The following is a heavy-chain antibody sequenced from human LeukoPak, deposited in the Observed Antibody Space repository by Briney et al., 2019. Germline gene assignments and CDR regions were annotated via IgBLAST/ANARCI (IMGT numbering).Heavy chain of an antibody. CDR1: ELTFSSSW. V-gene: IGHV3-7*01. D-gene: IGHD3-3*02. CDR2: IKQDGSEK. J-gene: IGHJ6*04. Sequence: GGSLRLSWAASELTFSSSWLSWARQAPGKGLEWVANIKQDGSEKYYVDSVKGRFTISRDNAKNSLYLQMNSLRAEDTAVYYCAKDLADWGKGTTVTVSS. CDR3: AKDLAD.